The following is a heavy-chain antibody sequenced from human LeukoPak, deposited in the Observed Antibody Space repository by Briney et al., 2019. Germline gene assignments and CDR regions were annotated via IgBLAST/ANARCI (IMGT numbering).Heavy chain of an antibody. V-gene: IGHV3-30*03. CDR1: GFPFSSYW. CDR2: ISYDGSSK. D-gene: IGHD3-22*01. Sequence: GGSLRLSCAASGFPFSSYWVIWVRQAPGKGLEWVALISYDGSSKFCVDSVKGRFTISRDDSKNTLYLQMNSLRAEDTAVYYCATLHNYYDSSGYSNWGQGTLVTVSS. CDR3: ATLHNYYDSSGYSN. J-gene: IGHJ4*02.